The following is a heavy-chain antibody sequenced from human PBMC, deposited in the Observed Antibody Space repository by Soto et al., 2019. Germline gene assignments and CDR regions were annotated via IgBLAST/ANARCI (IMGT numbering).Heavy chain of an antibody. J-gene: IGHJ4*02. CDR2: IHLGDFET. CDR1: GFDFSSYW. V-gene: IGHV5-51*01. Sequence: GESLKISCKASGFDFSSYWIGWVRQMPGKGLEWMAIIHLGDFETRYSPSFQGHVTISVDKSISTAYLQWSSLKASDTAIYYCAGGDVVDTIWIDFWGQGPLVTASS. CDR3: AGGDVVDTIWIDF. D-gene: IGHD5-12*01.